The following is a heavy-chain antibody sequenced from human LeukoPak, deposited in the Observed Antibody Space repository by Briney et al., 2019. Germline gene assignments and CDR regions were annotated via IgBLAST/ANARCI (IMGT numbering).Heavy chain of an antibody. J-gene: IGHJ4*02. CDR2: INTNTGNP. V-gene: IGHV7-4-1*02. CDR1: GYTFTSYA. CDR3: AREGEVGPFVWFGDTGLYYFDY. Sequence: ASVKVSCKASGYTFTSYAMNWVRQAPGQGLEWMGWINTNTGNPTYAQGFTGRFVFSLDTSVSTAYLQISSLKAEDTAVYYCAREGEVGPFVWFGDTGLYYFDYWGQGTLVTVSS. D-gene: IGHD3-10*01.